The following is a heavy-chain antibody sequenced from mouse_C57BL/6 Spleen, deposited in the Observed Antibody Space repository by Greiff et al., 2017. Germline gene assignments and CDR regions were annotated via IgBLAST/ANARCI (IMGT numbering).Heavy chain of an antibody. V-gene: IGHV5-12*01. J-gene: IGHJ4*01. D-gene: IGHD1-1*01. CDR3: ARQHYGGIYAMDY. CDR1: GFTFSDYY. Sequence: EVKLMESGGGLVQPGGSLKLSCAASGFTFSDYYMYWVRQTPEKRLEWVAYISNGGGSTYYPDTVKGRFTISRDNAKNTLYLQMSRLKSEDTAMYYCARQHYGGIYAMDYWGQGTSVTVSS. CDR2: ISNGGGST.